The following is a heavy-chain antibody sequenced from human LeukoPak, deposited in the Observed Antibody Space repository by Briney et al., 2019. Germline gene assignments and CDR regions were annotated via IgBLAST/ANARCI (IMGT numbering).Heavy chain of an antibody. Sequence: PGGSLRLSCEGSAFIFSGHWMNWVRQTPGKGLEWVASIKEDGSERQYVDSVKGRFSISRDNTKGSLFLQLNSLRAEDTAIYYCARVYETNGYLYWGQGSLVTVSS. V-gene: IGHV3-7*01. J-gene: IGHJ4*02. CDR2: IKEDGSER. D-gene: IGHD3-22*01. CDR3: ARVYETNGYLY. CDR1: AFIFSGHW.